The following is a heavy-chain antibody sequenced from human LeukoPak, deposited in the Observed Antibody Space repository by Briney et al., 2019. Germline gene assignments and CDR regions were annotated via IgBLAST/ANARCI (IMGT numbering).Heavy chain of an antibody. CDR3: AKARGHSGSYYVLLGY. J-gene: IGHJ4*02. CDR2: ISWNSGSI. V-gene: IGHV3-9*01. D-gene: IGHD1-26*01. Sequence: PGRSLRLSCAASGFTFDDYAMHWVRQAPGKGLEWVSGISWNSGSIGYADSVKGRFTISRDNAKNSLYLQMNSLRAEDTALYYCAKARGHSGSYYVLLGYWGQGTLVTVSS. CDR1: GFTFDDYA.